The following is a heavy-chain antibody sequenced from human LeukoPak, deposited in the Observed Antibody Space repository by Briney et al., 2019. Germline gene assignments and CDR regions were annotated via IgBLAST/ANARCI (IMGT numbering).Heavy chain of an antibody. CDR3: ARGGSYPTSNDY. D-gene: IGHD3-10*01. CDR1: GGPFNGFY. CDR2: INHSGTT. J-gene: IGHJ4*02. Sequence: SETLSLTCATYGGPFNGFYWSWIRQPPGKGLEWIGEINHSGTTNYNPSLESRVTISTDTSKNQFSLKLSSVTAADTAVYYCARGGSYPTSNDYWGRGTLVTVSS. V-gene: IGHV4-34*01.